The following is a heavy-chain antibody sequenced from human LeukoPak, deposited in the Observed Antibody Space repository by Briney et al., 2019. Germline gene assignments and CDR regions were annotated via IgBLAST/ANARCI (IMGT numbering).Heavy chain of an antibody. D-gene: IGHD1-14*01. CDR1: VYSISSGYY. CDR3: ARDLYDDNRCFDF. Sequence: SQTLSLTCTVSVYSISSGYYWGWIRQPPGKGLEWIGSIHHSGITYYNPSLKSRVTISVDTSKNQFSLRVDSVTAADTAVYYCARDLYDDNRCFDFWGQGILITVSS. J-gene: IGHJ4*02. CDR2: IHHSGIT. V-gene: IGHV4-38-2*02.